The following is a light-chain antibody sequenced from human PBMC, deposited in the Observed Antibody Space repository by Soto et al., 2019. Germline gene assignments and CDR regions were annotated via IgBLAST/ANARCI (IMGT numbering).Light chain of an antibody. CDR2: DAS. J-gene: IGKJ1*01. CDR3: QQYNSYLWT. CDR1: QSISSW. V-gene: IGKV1-5*01. Sequence: DIKMSKSPSTLSASVGDRVTITCRASQSISSWLAWYQQKPGKAPKLLIYDASSLESGVPSRFSGSGSGTEFTLTISSLQPDDFATYYCQQYNSYLWTFGQGTKVDNK.